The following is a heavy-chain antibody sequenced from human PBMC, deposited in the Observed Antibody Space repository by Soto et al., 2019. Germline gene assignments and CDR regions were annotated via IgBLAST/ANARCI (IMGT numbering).Heavy chain of an antibody. CDR3: ARGSPHYITVLALEY. CDR2: IIPMFGPP. D-gene: IGHD2-15*01. V-gene: IGHV1-69*01. J-gene: IGHJ4*02. Sequence: QVQLVQSGPDVKKPGSSVKVSCKASGGNFRKHAISWVRQAPGQGLEWMGGIIPMFGPPNYARKFQGRVTITADESNSTAYMELGSLTSEETAVYSCARGSPHYITVLALEYWCQGTQVTVSS. CDR1: GGNFRKHA.